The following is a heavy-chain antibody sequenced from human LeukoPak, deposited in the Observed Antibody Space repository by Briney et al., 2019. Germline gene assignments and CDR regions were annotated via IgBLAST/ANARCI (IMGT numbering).Heavy chain of an antibody. CDR2: IYSGGST. CDR3: ASGSYYFDY. Sequence: GGSLRLSCAASGVTVSSIYMSWGREAPGEGVEWVSVIYSGGSTYYADSVKGRFTISRDNSKNTLYLQMNSPRAEDTAVYYCASGSYYFDYWGQGTLVTVSS. CDR1: GVTVSSIY. D-gene: IGHD1-26*01. V-gene: IGHV3-53*01. J-gene: IGHJ4*02.